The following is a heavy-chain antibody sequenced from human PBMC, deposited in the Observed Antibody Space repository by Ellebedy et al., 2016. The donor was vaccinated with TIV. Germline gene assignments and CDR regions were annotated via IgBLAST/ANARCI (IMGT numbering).Heavy chain of an antibody. CDR3: GYDGSPGGLAY. V-gene: IGHV3-9*01. J-gene: IGHJ4*02. CDR2: ILWNSAMI. CDR1: GFNFNEHA. D-gene: IGHD5-12*01. Sequence: GGSLRLXXAPSGFNFNEHAMHWVRQAPGKGLEWVAGILWNSAMIDYAASLRGRLTISRDNAKNSLYLQMDSLRVEDTAVYYCGYDGSPGGLAYWGQGTLVTVSS.